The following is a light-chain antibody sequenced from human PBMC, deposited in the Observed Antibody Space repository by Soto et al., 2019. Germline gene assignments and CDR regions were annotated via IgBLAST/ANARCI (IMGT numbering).Light chain of an antibody. J-gene: IGKJ2*01. V-gene: IGKV2-28*01. CDR1: QSLLHSNGYNY. Sequence: DIVMTQSPLSLPVTPGEPASISCRSSQSLLHSNGYNYLHWYLQKPGQSPQLLIYLGSNRASGVPDRFSGSGSGTHFTLKISRVEAEDVGVYYCMQGLRSPPTFGQGTKLEI. CDR3: MQGLRSPPT. CDR2: LGS.